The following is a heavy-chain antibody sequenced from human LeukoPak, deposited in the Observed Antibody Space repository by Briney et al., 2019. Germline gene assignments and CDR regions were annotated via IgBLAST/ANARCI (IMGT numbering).Heavy chain of an antibody. CDR1: GFTFSSYW. J-gene: IGHJ4*02. CDR3: AREGYDSSALADY. Sequence: GGSLRLPCAASGFTFSSYWMTWVRQAPGKGLEWVANIKQDGSEKYYVDSVKGRFTISRDNAKSSLYLQMNSLRAEDTAVYYCAREGYDSSALADYWGQGTLVTVSS. CDR2: IKQDGSEK. D-gene: IGHD3-22*01. V-gene: IGHV3-7*01.